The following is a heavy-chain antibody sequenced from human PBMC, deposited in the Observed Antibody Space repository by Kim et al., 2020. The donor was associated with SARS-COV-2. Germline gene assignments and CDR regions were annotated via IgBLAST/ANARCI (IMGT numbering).Heavy chain of an antibody. D-gene: IGHD3-3*01. J-gene: IGHJ5*02. Sequence: GGSLRLSCAASGFTFSSYAMSWVRQAPGKGLEWVSAISGSGGSTYYADSVKGRFTISRDNSKNTLYLQMNSLRAEDTAVYYCAKSALEVATIFGVAPNWFDPWGQGTLVTVSS. V-gene: IGHV3-23*01. CDR2: ISGSGGST. CDR1: GFTFSSYA. CDR3: AKSALEVATIFGVAPNWFDP.